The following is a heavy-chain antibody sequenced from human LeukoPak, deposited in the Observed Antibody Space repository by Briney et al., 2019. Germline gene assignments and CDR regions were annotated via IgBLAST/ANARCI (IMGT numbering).Heavy chain of an antibody. Sequence: GGSLRLSCAASGFTFSSYSMNWVRQAPGKGLEWVSSISSSSSYIYYADSVKGRFTISRDNAKNSLYLQMNSLRAEDTAAYYCARDPGSSWYQDYWGQGTLVTVSS. CDR3: ARDPGSSWYQDY. CDR2: ISSSSSYI. D-gene: IGHD6-13*01. V-gene: IGHV3-21*01. CDR1: GFTFSSYS. J-gene: IGHJ4*02.